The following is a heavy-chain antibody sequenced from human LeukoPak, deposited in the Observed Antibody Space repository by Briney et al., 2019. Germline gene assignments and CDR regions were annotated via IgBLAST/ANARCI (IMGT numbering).Heavy chain of an antibody. V-gene: IGHV1-2*02. D-gene: IGHD1-26*01. CDR1: GYTFTGYY. J-gene: IGHJ4*02. Sequence: ASVKVSCKASGYTFTGYYMHWVRQAPGQGLEWMGWINPNSGGTNYAQKFQGRVTMTRDTSISTAYMELSRLRPDDTAVYYCAREGTLVGATSYYFDYWGQGTLVTVSS. CDR3: AREGTLVGATSYYFDY. CDR2: INPNSGGT.